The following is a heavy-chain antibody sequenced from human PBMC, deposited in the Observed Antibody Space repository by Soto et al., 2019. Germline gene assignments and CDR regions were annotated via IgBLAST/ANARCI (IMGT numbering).Heavy chain of an antibody. V-gene: IGHV3-30*18. CDR2: ISYEGSNK. CDR1: GFTFSSYG. CDR3: SKDLEDYFDSSGYLNWFDP. D-gene: IGHD3-22*01. J-gene: IGHJ5*02. Sequence: GGSLRLSCAASGFTFSSYGMHWVRQAPGKGLEWVAVISYEGSNKYYADSVKGRFTISRDNSKNTLYLQMNSLRAEDSAVYYCSKDLEDYFDSSGYLNWFDPWGQGTLVTVSS.